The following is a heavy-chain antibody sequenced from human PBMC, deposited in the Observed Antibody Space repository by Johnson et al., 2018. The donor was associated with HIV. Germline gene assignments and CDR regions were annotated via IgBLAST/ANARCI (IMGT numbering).Heavy chain of an antibody. J-gene: IGHJ3*01. V-gene: IGHV3-66*01. Sequence: VQLVESGGGLVQPGGSLRLSCAASGITVSSNYMTWVRQAPGKGLEWVSVISSGADTWYAGSVTGRFTISRDNSKNTLYLKMNSLRAEDTAVYYCAKVILCFAAFDLLGQGTMVTVSS. CDR1: GITVSSNY. CDR2: ISSGADT. CDR3: AKVILCFAAFDL. D-gene: IGHD3/OR15-3a*01.